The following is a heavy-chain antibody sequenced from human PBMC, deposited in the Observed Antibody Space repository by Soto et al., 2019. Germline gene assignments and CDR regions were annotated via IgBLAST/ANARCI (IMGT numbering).Heavy chain of an antibody. CDR2: IYHDGST. CDR3: ARVGGPRGALDY. V-gene: IGHV4-4*02. CDR1: GGSISSSNW. D-gene: IGHD1-26*01. J-gene: IGHJ4*02. Sequence: QVQLQESGPGLVKPSGTLSLTCAVSGGSISSSNWWTWVRQPPGEGLHWIGEIYHDGSTNSNSSLKSRVTISVDKSKNQFSLNLPSVTAADTAVYYCARVGGPRGALDYWGQGTLVTVSS.